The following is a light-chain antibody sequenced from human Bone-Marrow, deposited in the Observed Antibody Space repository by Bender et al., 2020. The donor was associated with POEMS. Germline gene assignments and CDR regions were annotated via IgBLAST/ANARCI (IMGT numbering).Light chain of an antibody. CDR3: AAWEDSLNGWV. CDR2: SNN. V-gene: IGLV1-44*01. J-gene: IGLJ3*02. CDR1: SSNIGSNT. Sequence: QSVLTQPPSASGAPGQRVTISCSGSSSNIGSNTVSWYQHLPGTAPKLLIYSNNQRPSGVPDRFSGSKSGTSASLAISGLQSEDEADYYCAAWEDSLNGWVFGGGTKLTVL.